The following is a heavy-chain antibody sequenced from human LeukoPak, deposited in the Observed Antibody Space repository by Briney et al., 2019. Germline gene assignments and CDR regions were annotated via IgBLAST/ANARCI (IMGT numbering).Heavy chain of an antibody. CDR2: ISAYNGNT. J-gene: IGHJ3*02. CDR3: ARVSIGYWNYLSSAFDI. CDR1: GYTFTSYG. D-gene: IGHD1-7*01. Sequence: ASVKVSCKASGYTFTSYGISWVRQAPGQGLEWMGWISAYNGNTNYAQKLQGRVTMTTDTSTSTAYMELRSLRSDDTAVCYCARVSIGYWNYLSSAFDIWGQGTMVTVSS. V-gene: IGHV1-18*01.